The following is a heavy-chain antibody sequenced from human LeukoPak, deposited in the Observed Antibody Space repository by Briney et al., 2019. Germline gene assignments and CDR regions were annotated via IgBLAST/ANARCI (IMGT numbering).Heavy chain of an antibody. CDR2: IYPGDSET. V-gene: IGHV5-51*01. CDR3: ARRDYDFWCMDWFDP. D-gene: IGHD3-3*01. J-gene: IGHJ5*02. Sequence: RESLTISCKGSGYSFTSYWIGGVRPMPGKGLEWRGIIYPGDSETRKSPPFQGHVSSSADKSISTANLQWSSLTDSDAALYYCARRDYDFWCMDWFDPWGKGTLVTVAS. CDR1: GYSFTSYW.